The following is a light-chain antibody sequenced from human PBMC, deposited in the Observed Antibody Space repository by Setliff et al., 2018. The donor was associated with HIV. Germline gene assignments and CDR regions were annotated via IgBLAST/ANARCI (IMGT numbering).Light chain of an antibody. CDR1: SSDVGGYKS. J-gene: IGLJ1*01. CDR3: SSYTSSSTYV. V-gene: IGLV2-14*01. CDR2: EVS. Sequence: QSALTQPASVSGSPGQSITISCTGTSSDVGGYKSVSWYQQHPGKAPKLMSYEVSNRPSGVSNSFSGSKSGNTASLTISGLQAEDEADYYCSSYTSSSTYVFGTGTKVTVL.